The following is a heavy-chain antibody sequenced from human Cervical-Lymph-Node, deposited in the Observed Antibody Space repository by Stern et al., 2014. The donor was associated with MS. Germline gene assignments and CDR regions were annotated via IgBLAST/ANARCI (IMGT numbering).Heavy chain of an antibody. CDR2: IWYDGNKK. CDR3: ARGNWNYEGMGY. J-gene: IGHJ4*02. V-gene: IGHV3-33*01. CDR1: GFTFSNYG. Sequence: DQLVESGGGVVQPGRSLRLSCAASGFTFSNYGMHWVRQAPGKGLEWLAVIWYDGNKKYYADSVKGRFTISRDNSKNTLFLQMSSLTAEDTALYYCARGNWNYEGMGYWGQGTLVTGSS. D-gene: IGHD1-7*01.